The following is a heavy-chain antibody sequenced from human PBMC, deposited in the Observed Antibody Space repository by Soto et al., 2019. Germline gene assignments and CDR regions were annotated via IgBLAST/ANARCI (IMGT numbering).Heavy chain of an antibody. D-gene: IGHD3-3*01. J-gene: IGHJ3*02. CDR1: GYTFTSYD. V-gene: IGHV1-8*01. CDR3: ARAPYDFWSGYSNDAFDI. Sequence: ASVKVSCKASGYTFTSYDINWVRQATGQGLEWMGWMNPNSGNTGYAQKFQGRVTMTRNTSISTAYMELSSLRSEDTAVYYCARAPYDFWSGYSNDAFDIWGQGTMVTVSS. CDR2: MNPNSGNT.